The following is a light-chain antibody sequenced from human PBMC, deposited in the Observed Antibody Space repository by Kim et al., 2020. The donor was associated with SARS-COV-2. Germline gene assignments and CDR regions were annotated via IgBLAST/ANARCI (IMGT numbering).Light chain of an antibody. CDR2: QDS. J-gene: IGLJ2*01. CDR1: KLGDTY. Sequence: SVSPGQTASIACSGDKLGDTYACWYQQKPGQSPVLVIYQDSKRPSGIPERFSGSNSGNTASLTIRGTQAMDEANYYCQAWDSSTVLFGGGTQLTVL. V-gene: IGLV3-1*01. CDR3: QAWDSSTVL.